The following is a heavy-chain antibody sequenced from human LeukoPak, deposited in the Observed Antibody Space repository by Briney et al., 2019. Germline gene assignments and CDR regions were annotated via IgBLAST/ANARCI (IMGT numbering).Heavy chain of an antibody. CDR1: GFTFSNSW. CDR2: MNSGGNMI. D-gene: IGHD5-18*01. J-gene: IGHJ4*02. Sequence: GGSLRLSCAASGFTFSNSWMHWVRQTPGKGLAWVSRMNSGGNMIYYADSVKGRFIISRDNAKDTLYLQMHSLRDEDTAVYYCVTAGQYRFDNWGRGTLVTVSS. CDR3: VTAGQYRFDN. V-gene: IGHV3-74*01.